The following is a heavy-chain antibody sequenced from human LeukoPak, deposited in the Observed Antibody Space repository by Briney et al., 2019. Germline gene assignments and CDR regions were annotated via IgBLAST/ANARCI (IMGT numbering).Heavy chain of an antibody. J-gene: IGHJ4*02. CDR2: ISGSGGST. V-gene: IGHV3-23*01. Sequence: GGSLRLSCAASGCTFSSYAMSWVRQAPGKGLEWVSAISGSGGSTYYADSVKGRFTISRDNSKNTLYLQMNSLRAEDTAVYYCAKAGQRAVAGTVSLDYWGQGTLVTVSS. D-gene: IGHD6-19*01. CDR3: AKAGQRAVAGTVSLDY. CDR1: GCTFSSYA.